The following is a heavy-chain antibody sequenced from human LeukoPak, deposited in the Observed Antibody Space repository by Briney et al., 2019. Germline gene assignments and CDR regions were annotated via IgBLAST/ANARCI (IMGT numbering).Heavy chain of an antibody. CDR3: ARDRQQLVNWFDP. CDR1: GGTFSSYA. J-gene: IGHJ5*02. CDR2: IIPIFGTA. V-gene: IGHV1-69*13. D-gene: IGHD6-13*01. Sequence: ASVNVSCKASGGTFSSYAISWVRQAPGQGLEWMGGIIPIFGTANYAQKFQGRVTITADESTSTAYMELSSLRSEDTAVYYCARDRQQLVNWFDPWGQGTLVTVSS.